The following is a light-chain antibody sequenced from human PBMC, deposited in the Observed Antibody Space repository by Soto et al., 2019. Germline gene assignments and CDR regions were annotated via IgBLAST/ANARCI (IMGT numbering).Light chain of an antibody. Sequence: DIQMTQSPSSLSASVGDEVTITCRASQTIMTYLNWYQLKPGKPPMLLIYAASSLQSGVPSRFSGSGSVTDFTLTISSLQPEDFATYSCQQSYNSPQTFGRGTKVEIK. J-gene: IGKJ4*01. CDR3: QQSYNSPQT. CDR1: QTIMTY. V-gene: IGKV1-39*01. CDR2: AAS.